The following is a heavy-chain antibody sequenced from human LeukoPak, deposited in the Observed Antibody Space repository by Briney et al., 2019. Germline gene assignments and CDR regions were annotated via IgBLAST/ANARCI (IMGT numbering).Heavy chain of an antibody. CDR1: GGSISSSSYY. CDR3: ARKQTGTMYDV. J-gene: IGHJ4*02. V-gene: IGHV4-39*07. D-gene: IGHD1-7*01. Sequence: PSETLSLTCIVPGGSISSSSYYWAWIRQSPGKGLEWIGTFPSGGSAYYNPSLTSRVSISKDTSDNQFSLRLYSVTAADTAVYYCARKQTGTMYDVWGQGTQVTVSS. CDR2: FPSGGSA.